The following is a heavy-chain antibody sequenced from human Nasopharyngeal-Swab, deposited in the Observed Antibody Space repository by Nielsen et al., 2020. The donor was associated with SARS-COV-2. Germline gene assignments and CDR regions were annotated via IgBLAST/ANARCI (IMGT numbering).Heavy chain of an antibody. D-gene: IGHD3-3*01. CDR2: IYYSWST. J-gene: IGHJ5*02. CDR1: GGSISSSSYY. Sequence: SETLSLTCTVSGGSISSSSYYWGWIRQPPGKGLEWIGSIYYSWSTYYNPSLKSRVTISVDTSKNQFSLKLSSVTAADTAVYYCARQGITIFGVVIISTPKSNWFDPWGQGTLVTVSS. CDR3: ARQGITIFGVVIISTPKSNWFDP. V-gene: IGHV4-39*01.